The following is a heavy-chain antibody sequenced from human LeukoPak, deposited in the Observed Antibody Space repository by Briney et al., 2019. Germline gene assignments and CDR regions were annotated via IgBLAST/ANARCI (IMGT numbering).Heavy chain of an antibody. V-gene: IGHV3-53*01. Sequence: GGSLRLSCAASVSSSYMSWVRQAPGKGLEWVSLTHGDGSTYYADSVKGRFTISRDNSGNSLYLQMNTLRAEDTAVYYCARGENAIGPAFHIWGQGSLVTVSS. D-gene: IGHD1-1*01. J-gene: IGHJ3*02. CDR3: ARGENAIGPAFHI. CDR1: VSSSY. CDR2: THGDGST.